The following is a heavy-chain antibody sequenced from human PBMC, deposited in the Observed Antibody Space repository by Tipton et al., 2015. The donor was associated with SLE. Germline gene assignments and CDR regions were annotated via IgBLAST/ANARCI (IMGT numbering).Heavy chain of an antibody. CDR2: ISAYNGNT. D-gene: IGHD2-8*01. V-gene: IGHV1-18*04. J-gene: IGHJ4*02. CDR1: GYTFTSYG. Sequence: QLVQSGAEVKKPGASVKVSCKASGYTFTSYGISWVRQAPGQGLEWMGWISAYNGNTNYAQKLQGRVTMTTDTSTSTAYMELRSLRSDDTAVYYCARDLRHVEGYCTNGVCSHGDYWGQGTLVTVSS. CDR3: ARDLRHVEGYCTNGVCSHGDY.